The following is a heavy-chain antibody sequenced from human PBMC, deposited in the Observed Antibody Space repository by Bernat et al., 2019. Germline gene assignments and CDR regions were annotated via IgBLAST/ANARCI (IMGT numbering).Heavy chain of an antibody. V-gene: IGHV3-33*01. Sequence: QVQLVESGGGVVQPGGSLRLSCAASGFTFSSYAMHWVRQAPGKGLEWVAVIWYDGSNKYYADSVKGRFTISRDNSKNTLYLQMNSLRAEDTAVYYCARDFEEADWYFDLWGRGTLVTVSS. CDR1: GFTFSSYA. J-gene: IGHJ2*01. CDR2: IWYDGSNK. CDR3: ARDFEEADWYFDL. D-gene: IGHD6-19*01.